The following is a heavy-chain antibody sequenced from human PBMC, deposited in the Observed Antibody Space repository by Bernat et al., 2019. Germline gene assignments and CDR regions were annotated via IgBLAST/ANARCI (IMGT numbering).Heavy chain of an antibody. CDR2: VFSSGGT. CDR1: GGSISPYY. CDR3: ERKQNVSGTFDI. D-gene: IGHD1-1*01. J-gene: IGHJ3*02. V-gene: IGHV4-4*09. Sequence: QVQFQESRPRLVKPSETLSLTCTVSGGSISPYYWSWIRQPPGKGLEWIGYVFSSGGTNYNPSLKSRVTISIDTSKNYLSLELCCVTAADTAIYYCERKQNVSGTFDIWGQGTMVTVSS.